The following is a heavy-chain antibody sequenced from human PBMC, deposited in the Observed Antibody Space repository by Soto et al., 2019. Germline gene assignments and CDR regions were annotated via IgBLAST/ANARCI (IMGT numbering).Heavy chain of an antibody. Sequence: QITLKESGPTLVKPTQTLTLTCTFSGFSLSTSGVGVGWIRQPPGKALEWLALIYWDDDKRYSPSLKSRLTITKDTSKXXVXLXXTNMDPVDTATYYCAHRQLRYDSSDEGSWADWFDPWGQGTLVTVSS. CDR1: GFSLSTSGVG. CDR3: AHRQLRYDSSDEGSWADWFDP. V-gene: IGHV2-5*02. J-gene: IGHJ5*02. D-gene: IGHD3-22*01. CDR2: IYWDDDK.